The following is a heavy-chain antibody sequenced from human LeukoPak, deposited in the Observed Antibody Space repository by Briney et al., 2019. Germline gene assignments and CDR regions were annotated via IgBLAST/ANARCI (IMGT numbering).Heavy chain of an antibody. CDR1: GFTFSNYD. CDR3: ARSDY. Sequence: SGGTLRLSCAASGFTFSNYDMSWVRQAPGEGLEWVSAISGSGGSTFNADSVKGRFTISRDNAKNSLYLQMNSLRAEDTAVYYCARSDYWGQGTLVTVSS. J-gene: IGHJ4*02. V-gene: IGHV3-23*01. CDR2: ISGSGGST.